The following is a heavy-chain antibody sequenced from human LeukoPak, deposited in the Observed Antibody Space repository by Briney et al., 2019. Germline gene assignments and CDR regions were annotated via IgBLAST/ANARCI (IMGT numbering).Heavy chain of an antibody. J-gene: IGHJ4*02. D-gene: IGHD5-18*01. CDR1: VYTFTGYY. CDR3: ARDRRIQRWLYY. CDR2: IKPNSGGT. V-gene: IGHV1-2*02. Sequence: ASVKVSCKASVYTFTGYYMHSVRQAPGQRLEWMGWIKPNSGGTNYGQKFQGRVTMTRDRSISKDYLELSRLRSDDTAVYYCARDRRIQRWLYYWGQGTLVTVSS.